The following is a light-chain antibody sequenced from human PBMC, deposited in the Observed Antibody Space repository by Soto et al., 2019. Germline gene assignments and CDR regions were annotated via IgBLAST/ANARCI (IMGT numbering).Light chain of an antibody. Sequence: DIQINQSPSPPSASLGDRISITCRGSQRVNTCLAWYQQKPGKAPELLIYGASTLESGVPSRFSGSGSGTEFTLTISSLQPDDFATYYCHQYKSYWTFGQGTKVDIK. CDR3: HQYKSYWT. V-gene: IGKV1-5*01. CDR2: GAS. CDR1: QRVNTC. J-gene: IGKJ1*01.